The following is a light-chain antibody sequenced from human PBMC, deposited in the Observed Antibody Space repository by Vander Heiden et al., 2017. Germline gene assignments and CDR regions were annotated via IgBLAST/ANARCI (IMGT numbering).Light chain of an antibody. V-gene: IGLV2-8*01. J-gene: IGLJ2*01. CDR3: SSYADNNSV. Sequence: QSALTQPPSASGSPGQSVTISCTGISSDVGGYNYVSWYQQYPGKAPKLMIYDVNKRPSGVPDRFSGSKSGNTASLTVSGLQAKDEADYYCSSYADNNSVFGGGTKLTVL. CDR1: SSDVGGYNY. CDR2: DVN.